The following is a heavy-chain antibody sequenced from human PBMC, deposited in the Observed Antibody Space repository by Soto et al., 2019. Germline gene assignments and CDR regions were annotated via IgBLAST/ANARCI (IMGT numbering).Heavy chain of an antibody. J-gene: IGHJ6*03. D-gene: IGHD6-6*01. V-gene: IGHV1-69*02. CDR3: ATKVEYSSPGHYYYCYYMYV. CDR2: IIPILGIA. Sequence: QVQLVQSGAEVKKPGSSVKVSCKASGGTFSSYTISWVRQAPGQGLEWMGRIIPILGIANYAQKFQGRVTITADKSTSTAYMELSSLRSAATAVYYCATKVEYSSPGHYYYCYYMYVLGKGTTVTVSS. CDR1: GGTFSSYT.